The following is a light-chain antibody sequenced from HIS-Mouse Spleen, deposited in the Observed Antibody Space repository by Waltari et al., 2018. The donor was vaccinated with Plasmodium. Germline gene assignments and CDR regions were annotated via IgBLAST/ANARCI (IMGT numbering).Light chain of an antibody. CDR3: SSYTSSSTLV. CDR1: SSDVGGYNY. Sequence: QSALTQPASVSGSPGQSITISCTGTSSDVGGYNYVYWYQQHPGKAPKLMIYYVSNRPSGVSNRFSGSKSGNTASLTISGLQAEDEADYYCSSYTSSSTLVFGGGTKLTVL. V-gene: IGLV2-14*03. CDR2: YVS. J-gene: IGLJ2*01.